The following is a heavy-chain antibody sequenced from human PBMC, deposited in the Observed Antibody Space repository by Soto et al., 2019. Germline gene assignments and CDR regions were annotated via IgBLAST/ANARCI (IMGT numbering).Heavy chain of an antibody. CDR1: GYTFTSYY. CDR3: ARMASFGSLNWFDP. Sequence: ALVKVSCKAFGYTFTSYYMHWLRQAPGQGLEWMGIINPSGDTGYAQKFQDRVTMTRDISIATAYMELSSLRSEDTAIYYCARMASFGSLNWFDPWGQGTLVTVSS. D-gene: IGHD5-18*01. J-gene: IGHJ5*01. CDR2: INPSGDT. V-gene: IGHV1-46*01.